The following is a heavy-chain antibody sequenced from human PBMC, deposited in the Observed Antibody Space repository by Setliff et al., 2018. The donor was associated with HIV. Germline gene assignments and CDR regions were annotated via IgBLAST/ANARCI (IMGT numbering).Heavy chain of an antibody. CDR1: GGSINSSSYY. V-gene: IGHV4-39*01. D-gene: IGHD3-9*01. CDR3: ATAEYDLLTGCYYPFDY. CDR2: IYYSGST. J-gene: IGHJ4*02. Sequence: TLSLTCTVSGGSINSSSYYWGWIRQPPGKGLEWIGSIYYSGSTYYNPSLKSRVTISIDTSKNQFSLKLSSVTAADTAVYYCATAEYDLLTGCYYPFDYWGQGTLVTVSS.